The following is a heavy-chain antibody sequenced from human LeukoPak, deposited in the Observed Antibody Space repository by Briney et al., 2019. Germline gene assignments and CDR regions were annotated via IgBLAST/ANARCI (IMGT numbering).Heavy chain of an antibody. D-gene: IGHD1-26*01. CDR2: NYYSGST. J-gene: IGHJ4*02. CDR3: ARDPAGGARGSYGFDY. CDR1: GDSISSGDYY. Sequence: SQTLSLTCTVSGDSISSGDYYWSWIRQPPGKGLEWIGYNYYSGSTYYNPSLKSRVTISVDTSKNQFSLKLSSVTAADTAVYYCARDPAGGARGSYGFDYWGQGTLVTVSS. V-gene: IGHV4-30-4*08.